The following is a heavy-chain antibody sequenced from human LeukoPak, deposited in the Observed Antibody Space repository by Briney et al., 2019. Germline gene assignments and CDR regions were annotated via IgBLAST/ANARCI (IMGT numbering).Heavy chain of an antibody. D-gene: IGHD3-10*01. V-gene: IGHV4-39*07. CDR3: ARGGSRHY. CDR2: LNHSGGT. J-gene: IGHJ4*02. CDR1: GGSISSGGYY. Sequence: SETLSLTCTVSGGSISSGGYYWSWIRQPPGKGLEWIGELNHSGGTNYNPSLKSRVTISVDTSKNQFSLKLSSVTAADTAVYYCARGGSRHYWGQGTLVAVSS.